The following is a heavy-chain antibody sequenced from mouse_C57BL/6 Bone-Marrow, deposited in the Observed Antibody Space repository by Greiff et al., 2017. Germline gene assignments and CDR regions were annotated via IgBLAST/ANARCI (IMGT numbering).Heavy chain of an antibody. CDR1: GYTFTNYW. V-gene: IGHV1-63*01. CDR2: IYPGGGYT. Sequence: QVQLQQSGAELVRPGTSVKMSCKASGYTFTNYWIGWAKQRPGHGLEWIGDIYPGGGYTNYNEKFKGKATLTADKSSSTAYMQFSSLTSEDSAIYYCARRDDGYFDVWGTGPTVTVSS. D-gene: IGHD2-3*01. J-gene: IGHJ1*03. CDR3: ARRDDGYFDV.